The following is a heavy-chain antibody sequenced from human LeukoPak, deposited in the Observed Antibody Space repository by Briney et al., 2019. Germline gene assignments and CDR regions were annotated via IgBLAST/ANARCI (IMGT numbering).Heavy chain of an antibody. Sequence: GESLKISCKRSGYSFTSYWSGGLRQMPGKGLEWTGIIYPGDADTRYSPSFQAHATISADKSISPAYLQWSSLKASDTAMYYCARGGRVFSGYSSGWYWVYWGQGTLVTVSS. CDR1: GYSFTSYW. V-gene: IGHV5-51*01. J-gene: IGHJ4*02. CDR2: IYPGDADT. CDR3: ARGGRVFSGYSSGWYWVY. D-gene: IGHD6-19*01.